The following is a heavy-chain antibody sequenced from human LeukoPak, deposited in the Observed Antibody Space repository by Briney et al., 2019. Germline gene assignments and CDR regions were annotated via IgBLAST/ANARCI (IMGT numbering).Heavy chain of an antibody. Sequence: SETLSLTCTVSGGSISSYYCSWIRRPAGKGLEWIGRIYTSGSTNYNPSLKSRVTMSVDTSKNQFSLKLSSVTAADTAVYYCARDYAVGATRDYFDYWSQGTLVTVSS. J-gene: IGHJ4*02. V-gene: IGHV4-4*07. D-gene: IGHD1-26*01. CDR3: ARDYAVGATRDYFDY. CDR1: GGSISSYY. CDR2: IYTSGST.